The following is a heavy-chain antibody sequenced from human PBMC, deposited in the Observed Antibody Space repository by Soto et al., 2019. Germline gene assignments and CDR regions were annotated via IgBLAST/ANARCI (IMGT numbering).Heavy chain of an antibody. CDR1: GYTFTGYY. J-gene: IGHJ2*01. V-gene: IGHV1-2*02. CDR2: INPNSGGK. CDR3: ARDRYYVEPSWYFDL. Sequence: QVQLVQSGAEVKKPGSSVKVSCKASGYTFTGYYMHWVRQAPGQGLEWMGWINPNSGGKNYAQKFQGRVTMTRDTSISTAYMELSRLRSDDTAVYYCARDRYYVEPSWYFDLWGRGTLVTVSS. D-gene: IGHD3-16*01.